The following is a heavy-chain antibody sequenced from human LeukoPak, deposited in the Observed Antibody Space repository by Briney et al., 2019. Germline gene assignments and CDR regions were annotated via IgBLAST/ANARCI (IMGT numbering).Heavy chain of an antibody. CDR1: GGTFSSYA. V-gene: IGHV1-69*05. J-gene: IGHJ3*02. D-gene: IGHD3-3*01. Sequence: ASVKVSCKASGGTFSSYAISWVRQAPGQGLEWMGGIIPIFGTANYAQKFQGRVTITTDESTSTAYMELSSLRSEDTAVYYCATGITIFGLPLILDIWGQGTMVTVSS. CDR3: ATGITIFGLPLILDI. CDR2: IIPIFGTA.